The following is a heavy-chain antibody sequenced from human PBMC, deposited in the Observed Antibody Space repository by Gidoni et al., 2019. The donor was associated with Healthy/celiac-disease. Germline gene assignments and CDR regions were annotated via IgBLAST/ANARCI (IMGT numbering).Heavy chain of an antibody. CDR3: ARDLTVTGTTFFPSGWFDP. V-gene: IGHV3-30*04. Sequence: QVQLVESGGGVVQPGRSLRLSCAASGFTFSSYAMHWVRQAPGKGLEWVAVISYDGSNKYYADSVKGRFTISRDNSKNTLYLQMNSLRAEDTAVYYCARDLTVTGTTFFPSGWFDPWGQGTLVTVSS. CDR1: GFTFSSYA. CDR2: ISYDGSNK. D-gene: IGHD1-7*01. J-gene: IGHJ5*02.